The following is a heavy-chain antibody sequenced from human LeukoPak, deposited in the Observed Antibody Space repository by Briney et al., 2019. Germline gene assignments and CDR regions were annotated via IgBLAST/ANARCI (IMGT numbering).Heavy chain of an antibody. CDR3: AKGARGGTYYFDY. CDR2: ISGSGAYT. Sequence: GGSLRLSCAASGFTFSSYAMSWVRQAPGKGLEWVSAISGSGAYTYYADSVKGRFTTSRDNSKNTLYLQMNSRRAEDTAVYYCAKGARGGTYYFDYWGQGTLVTVSS. CDR1: GFTFSSYA. D-gene: IGHD1-26*01. J-gene: IGHJ4*02. V-gene: IGHV3-23*01.